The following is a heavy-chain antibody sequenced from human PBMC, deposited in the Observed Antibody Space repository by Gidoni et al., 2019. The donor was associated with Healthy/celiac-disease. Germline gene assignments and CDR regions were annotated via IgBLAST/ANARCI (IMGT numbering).Heavy chain of an antibody. Sequence: QVQLVESGGGVVQPGRSLRLSCSASGFTFRSYAMHWVRQAPGKGLEWVAVISYDGSNKYYADSVKGRFTISRDNSKNTLYLQMNSLRAEDTAVYYCARGIWFGEFAEDMDVWGQGTTVTVSS. CDR3: ARGIWFGEFAEDMDV. CDR1: GFTFRSYA. J-gene: IGHJ6*02. CDR2: ISYDGSNK. V-gene: IGHV3-30-3*01. D-gene: IGHD3-10*01.